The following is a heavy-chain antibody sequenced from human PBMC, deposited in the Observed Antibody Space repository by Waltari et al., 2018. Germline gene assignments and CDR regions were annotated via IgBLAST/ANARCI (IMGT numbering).Heavy chain of an antibody. D-gene: IGHD6-13*01. Sequence: QVQLVQSGAEVKKPGASVKVSCKVSGSTLPELSMHWVRQAPGKGLEWMGGFDPEDGETIYAQKFQGRVTMTEDTSTDTAYMELSSLRSEDTAVYYCATRSSSWGDANWFDPWGQGTLVTVSS. V-gene: IGHV1-24*01. CDR1: GSTLPELS. CDR2: FDPEDGET. CDR3: ATRSSSWGDANWFDP. J-gene: IGHJ5*02.